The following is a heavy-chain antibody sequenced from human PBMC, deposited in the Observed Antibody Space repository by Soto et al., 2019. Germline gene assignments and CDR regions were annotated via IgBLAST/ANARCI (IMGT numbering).Heavy chain of an antibody. V-gene: IGHV3-13*01. CDR1: GFTFSSYD. CDR3: ARTYDEDGMDV. CDR2: IVTSGDT. J-gene: IGHJ6*02. Sequence: EVQLVESGGGLVQPGGSLRLSCAASGFTFSSYDMHWVRQATGKGLEWVSAIVTSGDTYYPGSVKGRFTISRENAKNYLYLQMSGLRAEDTAVYYCARTYDEDGMDVWGQGTTVTVSS. D-gene: IGHD3-16*01.